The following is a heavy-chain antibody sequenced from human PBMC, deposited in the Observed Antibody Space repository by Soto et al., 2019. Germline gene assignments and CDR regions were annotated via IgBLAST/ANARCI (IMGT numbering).Heavy chain of an antibody. V-gene: IGHV3-30-3*01. Sequence: GGSLRLSCAASGFTFSSYAMHWVRQAPGKGLEWVAVISYDGSNKYYADSVKGRFTISRDNSKNTLYLQMNSLRAEDTAVYYCASWTHYYDSSGYSNFDYWGQGTLVTVSS. CDR2: ISYDGSNK. CDR3: ASWTHYYDSSGYSNFDY. CDR1: GFTFSSYA. J-gene: IGHJ4*02. D-gene: IGHD3-22*01.